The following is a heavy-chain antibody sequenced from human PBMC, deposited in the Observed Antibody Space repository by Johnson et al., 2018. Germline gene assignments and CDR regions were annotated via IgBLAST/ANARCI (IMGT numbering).Heavy chain of an antibody. CDR2: ISNDASVK. J-gene: IGHJ3*02. CDR1: GFTFSSSI. Sequence: QVQLVQSGGGVVQHGRSLRLSCEVSGFTFSSSIMHWVRQAPGKGLEWVAVISNDASVKMYADSEKGRFTISRDNSKNTLYLQMNSLRPEDTAVYFCAREGYSSGRAGVFDIWGQGTIVTVSS. D-gene: IGHD6-19*01. CDR3: AREGYSSGRAGVFDI. V-gene: IGHV3-30*03.